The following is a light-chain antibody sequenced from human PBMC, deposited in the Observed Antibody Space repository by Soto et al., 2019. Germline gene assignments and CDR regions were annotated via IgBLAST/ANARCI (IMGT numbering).Light chain of an antibody. CDR3: QQCSTFPIT. V-gene: IGKV1-5*01. CDR1: QSINIW. J-gene: IGKJ5*01. CDR2: DAS. Sequence: DIQMTQSPSTLSASVSERFTITCRASQSINIWLAWYQQKPGKAPQLLIYDASTLESGVPSRFSGRGSGTDFTLTISGLQPEDFATYYCQQCSTFPITFGQGTRLEIK.